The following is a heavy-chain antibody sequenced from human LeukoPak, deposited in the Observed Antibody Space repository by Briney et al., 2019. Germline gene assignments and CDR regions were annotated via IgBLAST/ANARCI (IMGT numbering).Heavy chain of an antibody. CDR2: VKRKIDGETT. Sequence: PGGSLRLSCAASGSTFSNAWMTWVRQAPGKGLEWVGRVKRKIDGETTDYAAAVKGRFAISRDDSKNTVYLQMNSLKTEDTALYYCTTDSAAYWGQGTLVTVSS. CDR3: TTDSAAY. CDR1: GSTFSNAW. V-gene: IGHV3-15*01. J-gene: IGHJ4*02.